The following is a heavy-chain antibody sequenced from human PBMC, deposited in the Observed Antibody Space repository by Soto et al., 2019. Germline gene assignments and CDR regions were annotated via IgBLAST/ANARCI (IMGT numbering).Heavy chain of an antibody. Sequence: QVQLVQSGAVVKKPGSSVKVSCKASGGTFSSYAISWVRQAPGQGLEWMGGIIPIPGTANYAQKFQGRVTISADESTSTAYMELSSLRSEDTAVYYCARSQGSSTSLEIYYYYYYGMDVWGQGTTVTVSS. CDR2: IIPIPGTA. D-gene: IGHD2-2*01. CDR1: GGTFSSYA. CDR3: ARSQGSSTSLEIYYYYYYGMDV. V-gene: IGHV1-69*01. J-gene: IGHJ6*02.